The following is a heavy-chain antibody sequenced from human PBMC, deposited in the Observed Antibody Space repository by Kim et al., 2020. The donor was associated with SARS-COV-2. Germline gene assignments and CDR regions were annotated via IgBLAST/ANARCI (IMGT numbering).Heavy chain of an antibody. Sequence: ASVKVSCKASGYTFTSYGISWVRQAPGQGLEWMGWISAYNGNTNYAQKLQGRVTMTTDTSTSTAYMELRSLRSDDTAVYYCARVVTVVILRGEYGMDVWGQGTTVTVSS. CDR1: GYTFTSYG. CDR3: ARVVTVVILRGEYGMDV. J-gene: IGHJ6*02. D-gene: IGHD3-22*01. V-gene: IGHV1-18*01. CDR2: ISAYNGNT.